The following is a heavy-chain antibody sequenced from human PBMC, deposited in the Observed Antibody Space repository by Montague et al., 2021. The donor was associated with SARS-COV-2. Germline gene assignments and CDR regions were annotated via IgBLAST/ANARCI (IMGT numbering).Heavy chain of an antibody. CDR3: VAAGYYSLDH. CDR2: IYHTGST. CDR1: GGSISGSNW. V-gene: IGHV4-4*02. D-gene: IGHD3-10*01. Sequence: SETLSLTCGVSGGSISGSNWWSWVRQPPGKGLEWIGEIYHTGSTNYNPSLKSRVTISVDKSKNQFSLKLTSVTAADTAVYYCVAAGYYSLDHWGQGTLVTVSS. J-gene: IGHJ4*02.